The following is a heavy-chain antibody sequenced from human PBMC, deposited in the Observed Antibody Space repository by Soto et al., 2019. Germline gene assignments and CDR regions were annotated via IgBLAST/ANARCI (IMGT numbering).Heavy chain of an antibody. CDR3: AQAGQQWLVRGGSDY. D-gene: IGHD6-19*01. CDR1: GGSISSGDYY. Sequence: KPSETLSLTCTVSGGSISSGDYYWSWIRQPPGKGLEWIGYIYYSGSTYYNPSLKSRVTISVDTSKNQFSLKLSSVTAADTAVYYCAQAGQQWLVRGGSDYWGQGTLVTVSS. CDR2: IYYSGST. J-gene: IGHJ4*02. V-gene: IGHV4-30-4*01.